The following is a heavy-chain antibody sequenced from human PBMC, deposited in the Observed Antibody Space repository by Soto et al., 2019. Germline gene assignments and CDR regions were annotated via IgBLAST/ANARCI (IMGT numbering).Heavy chain of an antibody. CDR1: GFTFSSYA. CDR2: ISGSGGST. J-gene: IGHJ4*02. CDR3: AKAVYGGYGIREYYFDY. D-gene: IGHD5-12*01. V-gene: IGHV3-23*01. Sequence: PGGSLRLSCAASGFTFSSYAMSWVRQAPGKGLEWVSAISGSGGSTYYADSVKGRFTISRDNSKNTLYLQMNSLRAEDTAVYYCAKAVYGGYGIREYYFDYWGQGTLVTVSS.